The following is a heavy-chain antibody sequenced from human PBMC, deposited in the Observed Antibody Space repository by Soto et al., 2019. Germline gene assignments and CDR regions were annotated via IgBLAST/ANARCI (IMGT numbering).Heavy chain of an antibody. CDR2: IDPSDSQT. D-gene: IGHD2-2*01. CDR3: ARSVCSSTSCYPDGTDY. Sequence: GESLKISCKGSGYSFAGYWITWVRQKPGKGLEWMGRIDPSDSQTYYSPSFRGHVTISATKSITTVFLQWSSLRASDTAMYYCARSVCSSTSCYPDGTDYWGQGTLVTVSS. CDR1: GYSFAGYW. J-gene: IGHJ4*02. V-gene: IGHV5-10-1*01.